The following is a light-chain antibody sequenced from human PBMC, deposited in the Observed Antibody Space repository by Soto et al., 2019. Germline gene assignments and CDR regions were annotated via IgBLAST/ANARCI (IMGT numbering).Light chain of an antibody. CDR2: GAS. J-gene: IGKJ1*01. V-gene: IGKV3-20*01. CDR3: QQYGRSSWT. CDR1: QSVSINY. Sequence: EIVLTQSPGTLSLSPGERATLSCRASQSVSINYLAWYQQKPGQAPRLLIYGASIRATGIPDRFSGSGSGTEFTLTISRLEPEDFAVYYCQQYGRSSWTFGQGTKV.